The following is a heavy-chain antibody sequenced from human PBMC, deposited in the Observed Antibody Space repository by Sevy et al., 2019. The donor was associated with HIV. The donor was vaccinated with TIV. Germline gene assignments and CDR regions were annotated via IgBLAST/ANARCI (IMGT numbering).Heavy chain of an antibody. D-gene: IGHD3-3*01. V-gene: IGHV1-2*02. Sequence: ASVKVSYKASGYTFTGYYMHWVRQAPGQGLEWMGWINPNSGGTNYAQKFQGRVTMTRDTSISTAYMELSRLRSDDTAVYYCASTAGRFVAFDIWGQGTMVTVSS. CDR3: ASTAGRFVAFDI. CDR1: GYTFTGYY. J-gene: IGHJ3*02. CDR2: INPNSGGT.